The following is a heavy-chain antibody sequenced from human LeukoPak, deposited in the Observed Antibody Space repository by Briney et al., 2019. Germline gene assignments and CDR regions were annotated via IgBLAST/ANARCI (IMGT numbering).Heavy chain of an antibody. D-gene: IGHD1-26*01. J-gene: IGHJ4*02. CDR1: GGSISSSSYY. Sequence: SETLSLTCTVSGGSISSSSYYWGWIRQPPGKGLEWIGSIYHSGSTYYNPSLKSRVTISVDTSKNQFSLKLSSVTAADTAVYYCARAGSYYGFDYWGQGTLVTVSS. CDR2: IYHSGST. V-gene: IGHV4-39*07. CDR3: ARAGSYYGFDY.